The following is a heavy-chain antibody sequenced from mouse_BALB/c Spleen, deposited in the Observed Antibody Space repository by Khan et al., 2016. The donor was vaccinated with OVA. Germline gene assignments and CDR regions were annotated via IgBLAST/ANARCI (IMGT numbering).Heavy chain of an antibody. CDR3: ARADYGGKNYCDY. V-gene: IGHV1-77*01. CDR2: IYPGSGHS. J-gene: IGHJ2*01. D-gene: IGHD2-4*01. CDR1: GYTFTDYY. Sequence: QVQLQQSGAELARPGASVKLSCKASGYTFTDYYINWVKQRTGQGLEWIGEIYPGSGHSYYNEKFKGKATLTADRSSSPAYMQLSSLTSEASAVYFYARADYGGKNYCDYWGQGTTLTVSS.